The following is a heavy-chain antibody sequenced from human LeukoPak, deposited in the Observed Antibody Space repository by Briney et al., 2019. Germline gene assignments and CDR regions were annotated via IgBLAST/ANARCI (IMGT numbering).Heavy chain of an antibody. J-gene: IGHJ4*02. D-gene: IGHD4-23*01. V-gene: IGHV4-59*01. CDR1: GGSISSYY. Sequence: KSSETLSLTCTVSGGSISSYYWSWIRQPPGKGLEWIGYIYYSGSTNYNPSLKSRVTISVDTSKNQFSLKLTSVTAADTAVYYCARDRGGNYVYWGQGSLVTVSS. CDR2: IYYSGST. CDR3: ARDRGGNYVY.